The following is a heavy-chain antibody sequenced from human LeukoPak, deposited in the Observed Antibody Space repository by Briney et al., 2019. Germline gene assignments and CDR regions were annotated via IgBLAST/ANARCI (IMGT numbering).Heavy chain of an antibody. CDR1: GGSVSSGSYY. D-gene: IGHD1-26*01. V-gene: IGHV4-61*01. Sequence: SETLSLTCTVSGGSVSSGSYYWSWIRQPPGKGLEWIGYIYYTGITNYNPSLKSRVTISVDTSNNQFSLKLSPVTAADTAVYYCARDRGAASDAFDIWGQGTMVTVSS. J-gene: IGHJ3*02. CDR2: IYYTGIT. CDR3: ARDRGAASDAFDI.